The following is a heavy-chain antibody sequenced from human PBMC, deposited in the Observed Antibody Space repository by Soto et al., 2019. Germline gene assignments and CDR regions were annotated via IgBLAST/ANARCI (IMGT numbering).Heavy chain of an antibody. CDR3: AHARGGSGFDVYDF. J-gene: IGHJ4*02. Sequence: QTPVKGLEWASAISAGGGSTYYADSVKGRFTISGDKSINTLYLQMNSLRAEDTAVYYCAHARGGSGFDVYDFWGLGNRVTVP. CDR2: ISAGGGST. V-gene: IGHV3-23*01. D-gene: IGHD6-19*01.